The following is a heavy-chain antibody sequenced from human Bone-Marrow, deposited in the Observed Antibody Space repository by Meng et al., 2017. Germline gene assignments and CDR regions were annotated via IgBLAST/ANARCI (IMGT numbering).Heavy chain of an antibody. D-gene: IGHD3-3*01. CDR1: GGSISSGDYY. J-gene: IGHJ5*02. Sequence: QVQLQESGPGLVKPSQTLSLTCTVSGGSISSGDYYWSWIRQPPGKGLKWIGYIYYTGTTYYNPSLKSRLTISVDTSKNQFSLNLTSVTAADTAVYYCARDTDFWSASNWFDPWGPGTLVTVSS. V-gene: IGHV4-30-4*08. CDR3: ARDTDFWSASNWFDP. CDR2: IYYTGTT.